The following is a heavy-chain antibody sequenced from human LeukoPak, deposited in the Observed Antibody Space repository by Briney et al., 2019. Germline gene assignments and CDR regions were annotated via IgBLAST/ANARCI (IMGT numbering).Heavy chain of an antibody. D-gene: IGHD2-15*01. CDR1: GFTFSNHA. Sequence: GGSLRLSCAASGFTFSNHAMSWVRQAPGKGLQWVAVISGGGRTTEYEDFVKGRFTISRDNSKNTLSLQMNSLTIEDTAIYFCAKNVVVKRYIDFWGQGTLVTVSS. CDR3: AKNVVVKRYIDF. CDR2: ISGGGRTT. J-gene: IGHJ4*02. V-gene: IGHV3-23*01.